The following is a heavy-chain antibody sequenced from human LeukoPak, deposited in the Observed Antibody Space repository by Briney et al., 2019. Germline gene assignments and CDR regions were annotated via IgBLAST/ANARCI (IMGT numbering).Heavy chain of an antibody. CDR2: IYYSGST. Sequence: SQTLSLACTVSGGSISSGGYYWSWIRQHPGKGLEWIGYIYYSGSTYYNPSLKSRVTISVDTSKNQFSPKLSSVTAADTAVYYCARHGEVSDYYDSSGYYFDYWGQGTLVTVSS. D-gene: IGHD3-22*01. CDR1: GGSISSGGYY. J-gene: IGHJ4*02. V-gene: IGHV4-31*03. CDR3: ARHGEVSDYYDSSGYYFDY.